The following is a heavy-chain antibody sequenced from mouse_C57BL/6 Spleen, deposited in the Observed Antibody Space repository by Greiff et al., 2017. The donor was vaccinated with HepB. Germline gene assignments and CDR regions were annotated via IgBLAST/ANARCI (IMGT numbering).Heavy chain of an antibody. CDR2: IDPANGNT. J-gene: IGHJ1*03. V-gene: IGHV14-3*01. CDR1: GFNIKNTY. CDR3: ARRDYGSHWYFDV. Sequence: EVKLEESVAELVRPGASVKLSCTASGFNIKNTYMHWVKQRPEQGLEWIGRIDPANGNTKYAPKFQGKATITADTSSNTAYLQLSSLTSEDPAIYYCARRDYGSHWYFDVWGTGTTVTVSS. D-gene: IGHD1-1*01.